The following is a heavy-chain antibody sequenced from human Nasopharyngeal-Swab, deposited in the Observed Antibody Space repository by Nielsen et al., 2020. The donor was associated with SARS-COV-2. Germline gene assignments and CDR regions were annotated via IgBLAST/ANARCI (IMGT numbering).Heavy chain of an antibody. D-gene: IGHD2-2*01. CDR3: ARGGPGYCSSTSCYENWFDP. CDR2: INPNSGGT. J-gene: IGHJ5*02. V-gene: IGHV1-2*04. Sequence: WVRQAPGQGLEWMGWINPNSGGTNYAQKFQGWVTMTRDTSISTAYMELSGLRSDDTAVYYCARGGPGYCSSTSCYENWFDPWGQGTLVTVS.